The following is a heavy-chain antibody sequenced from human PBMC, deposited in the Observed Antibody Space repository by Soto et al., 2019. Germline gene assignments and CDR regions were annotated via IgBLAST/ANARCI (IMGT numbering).Heavy chain of an antibody. Sequence: ASVKVSCKASGYTFTSYAMHWVRQAPGQRLEWMGWINAGNGNTRYSQKFQGRVTITRDTSASTAYMELSSLRSEDTAVYYCARGLGLYYFDPWGQGTLVTVSS. CDR1: GYTFTSYA. CDR3: ARGLGLYYFDP. CDR2: INAGNGNT. J-gene: IGHJ4*02. V-gene: IGHV1-3*01. D-gene: IGHD1-26*01.